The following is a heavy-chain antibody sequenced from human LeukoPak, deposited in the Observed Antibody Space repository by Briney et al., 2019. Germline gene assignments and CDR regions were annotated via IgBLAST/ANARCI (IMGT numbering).Heavy chain of an antibody. CDR1: GGTFSSYA. CDR2: IIPIFGTA. D-gene: IGHD6-13*01. J-gene: IGHJ4*02. CDR3: ARARIAAAGDYFDY. Sequence: ASVKVSCKASGGTFSSYAISWVRQPPGPGLEWMGGIIPIFGTANYAQKFQGRVTITADKSTSTAYMELSSLRSEDTAVYYCARARIAAAGDYFDYWGQGTLVTVSS. V-gene: IGHV1-69*06.